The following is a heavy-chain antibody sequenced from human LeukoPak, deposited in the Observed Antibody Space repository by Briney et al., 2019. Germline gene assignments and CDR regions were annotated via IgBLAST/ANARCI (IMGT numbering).Heavy chain of an antibody. CDR1: GYTFTGYY. CDR2: MNPNSGNT. D-gene: IGHD6-19*01. J-gene: IGHJ4*02. CDR3: ARGAHSGWSTRGVY. Sequence: ASVKVSCKASGYTFTGYYMHWVRQAPGQGLEWMGWMNPNSGNTGYAQKFQGRVTMTRNTSISTAYMELSSLRSEDTAVYYCARGAHSGWSTRGVYWGQGTLVTVSS. V-gene: IGHV1-8*02.